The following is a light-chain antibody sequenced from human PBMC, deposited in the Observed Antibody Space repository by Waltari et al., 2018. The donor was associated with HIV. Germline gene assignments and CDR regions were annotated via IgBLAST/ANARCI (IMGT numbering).Light chain of an antibody. V-gene: IGLV2-11*01. J-gene: IGLJ1*01. CDR2: HVT. CDR1: SSDVGGYDY. CDR3: CSYAGDSSYV. Sequence: QSALTQPRSVSGSPGQSVTISCTGASSDVGGYDYVSWSQHHPGKDPKLIIYHVTKRPSGVPDRFSGSKSGITASLTISGLQAEDEADYDCCSYAGDSSYVFGTGTEVTV.